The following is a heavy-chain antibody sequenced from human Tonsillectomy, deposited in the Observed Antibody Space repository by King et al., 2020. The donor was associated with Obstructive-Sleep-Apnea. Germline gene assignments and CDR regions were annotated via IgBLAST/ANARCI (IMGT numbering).Heavy chain of an antibody. CDR2: ISWNSGTI. V-gene: IGHV3-9*01. J-gene: IGHJ4*02. CDR3: ARASSHYDRSGHPVYYFDY. Sequence: VQLVESGGGLVQPGRSLRLSCAASGFTFDDYAMHWVRQAPGKGLEWVSGISWNSGTIGYADSVKGRFTVSRDNAKNSLHLHVNSLRPEDTALYYCARASSHYDRSGHPVYYFDYWGQGTLVTVSS. D-gene: IGHD3-22*01. CDR1: GFTFDDYA.